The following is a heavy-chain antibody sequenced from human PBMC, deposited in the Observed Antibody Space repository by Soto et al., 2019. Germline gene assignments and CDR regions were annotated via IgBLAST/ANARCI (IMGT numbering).Heavy chain of an antibody. CDR3: ARRRSHPNFRFLAMGMDV. CDR1: GYNFAVYW. J-gene: IGHJ6*01. D-gene: IGHD3-3*01. V-gene: IGHV5-51*01. Sequence: PGESLEISCKCSGYNFAVYWIYWVRQMPGKGLDLMGIIYTSDSDTRYRPSFQGQVTISADKSISSAYLQWSSLRASDTSMYYCARRRSHPNFRFLAMGMDVWGQGTTVTVSS. CDR2: IYTSDSDT.